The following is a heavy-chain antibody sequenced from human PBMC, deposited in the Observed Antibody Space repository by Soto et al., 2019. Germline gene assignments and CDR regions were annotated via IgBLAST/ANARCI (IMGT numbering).Heavy chain of an antibody. D-gene: IGHD2-2*01. V-gene: IGHV4-4*02. CDR1: GGSISSSNW. J-gene: IGHJ4*02. CDR3: ATQGYCSSTACYGYY. CDR2: IYHSGNT. Sequence: SETLSLTCAVSGGSISSSNWWTWVRQPPGKGLEWIGEIYHSGNTNYNPSLKSRVTISVDKSKNQFSLHLNSVGAADTAVYYCATQGYCSSTACYGYYGGRGTLVTVSS.